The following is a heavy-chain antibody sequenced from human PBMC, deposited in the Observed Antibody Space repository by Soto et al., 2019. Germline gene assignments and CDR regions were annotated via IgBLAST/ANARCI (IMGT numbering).Heavy chain of an antibody. D-gene: IGHD5-12*01. V-gene: IGHV3-48*01. Sequence: GGSLRLSCAASGFTFSSYSMNWVRQAPGKGLEWVSYISSSGSTIYYADSVKGRFTISRDNAKNSLYLQMNSLRAEDTAVYYCAREASGSGYDRIYYYYYMDVWGKGTTVTVSS. CDR2: ISSSGSTI. CDR1: GFTFSSYS. J-gene: IGHJ6*03. CDR3: AREASGSGYDRIYYYYYMDV.